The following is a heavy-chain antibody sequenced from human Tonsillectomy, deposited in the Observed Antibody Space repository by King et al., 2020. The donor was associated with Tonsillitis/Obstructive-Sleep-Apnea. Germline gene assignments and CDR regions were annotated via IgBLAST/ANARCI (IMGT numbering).Heavy chain of an antibody. J-gene: IGHJ4*02. CDR3: ARCRISLVRGVITLSYFDY. D-gene: IGHD3-10*01. CDR2: ISSSGSTI. V-gene: IGHV3-11*01. Sequence: GQLVQSGGGLVKPGGSLRLSCAASGFTFSDYYMNWIRQAPGKGLEWVSYISSSGSTIYYADSVKGRFTISRDNAKKSLYLQMNSLRAEDTAVYYCARCRISLVRGVITLSYFDYWGQGALVTVSS. CDR1: GFTFSDYY.